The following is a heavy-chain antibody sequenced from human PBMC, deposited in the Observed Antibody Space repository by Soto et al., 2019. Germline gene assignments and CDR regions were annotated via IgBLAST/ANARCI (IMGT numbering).Heavy chain of an antibody. D-gene: IGHD6-6*01. J-gene: IGHJ6*02. Sequence: ASVKVSCKASGYTFTSYGISWVRQAPGQGLEWMGWISAYNGNTNYAQKLQGRVTMTTDTSTSTAYMELRSLRSDDTAVYYCAGDWGGAARPGGSMDVWGQGTTVTVSS. V-gene: IGHV1-18*04. CDR1: GYTFTSYG. CDR3: AGDWGGAARPGGSMDV. CDR2: ISAYNGNT.